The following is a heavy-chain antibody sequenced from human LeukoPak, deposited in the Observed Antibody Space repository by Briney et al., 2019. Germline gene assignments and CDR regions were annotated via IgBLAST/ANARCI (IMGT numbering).Heavy chain of an antibody. D-gene: IGHD3-10*02. J-gene: IGHJ6*04. CDR2: LSGNGGRT. V-gene: IGHV3-21*01. CDR1: GFTFTSYS. CDR3: AELGITMIGGV. Sequence: GGSLRLSCAASGFTFTSYSMNWVRQAPGKGLEWVSALSGNGGRTYYADSVKGRFTISRDNAKNSLYLQMNSLRAEDTAVYYCAELGITMIGGVWGKGTTVTISS.